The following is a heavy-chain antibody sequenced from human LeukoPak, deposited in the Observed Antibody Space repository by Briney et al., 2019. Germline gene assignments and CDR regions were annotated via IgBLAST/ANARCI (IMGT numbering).Heavy chain of an antibody. CDR3: ARVRGSSGSYEYYHYMDV. V-gene: IGHV4-4*07. D-gene: IGHD1-26*01. CDR2: IYTSGST. Sequence: PSETLSLTCTVSGGSISYFYWSWIRQPAGKGPEWIGRIYTSGSTNYNPSLKSRVTMSVDTSKKQFSLKLSSVTAADTAVYYCARVRGSSGSYEYYHYMDVWGKGTTVTISS. CDR1: GGSISYFY. J-gene: IGHJ6*03.